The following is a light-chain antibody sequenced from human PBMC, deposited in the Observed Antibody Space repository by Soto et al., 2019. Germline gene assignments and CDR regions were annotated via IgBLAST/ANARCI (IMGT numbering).Light chain of an antibody. Sequence: EIMLTQSPGTLSLSPGERATLSCRASQSVSSSYLAWYQQKPGQAPRLLIYGASSRATGIPDRFSGSGSGTDFTLTISRLEPEDFAVYYCQQYGSSPLTFGGETKVEIK. J-gene: IGKJ4*01. CDR1: QSVSSSY. CDR2: GAS. V-gene: IGKV3-20*01. CDR3: QQYGSSPLT.